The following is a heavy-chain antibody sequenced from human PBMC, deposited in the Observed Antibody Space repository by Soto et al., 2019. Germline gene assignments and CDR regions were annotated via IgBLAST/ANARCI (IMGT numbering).Heavy chain of an antibody. J-gene: IGHJ4*02. CDR1: GFTFSSYA. Sequence: QVQLVESGGGVVQPGRSLRLSCAASGFTFSSYAMHWVRQAPGKGLEWVAVISYDGSNKYYADSVKGRFTIYRDNSKNTRYLQMNSLRAEDTAVYYCARARLYSPALDYWGQGTLVTVSS. V-gene: IGHV3-30-3*01. CDR3: ARARLYSPALDY. D-gene: IGHD3-16*01. CDR2: ISYDGSNK.